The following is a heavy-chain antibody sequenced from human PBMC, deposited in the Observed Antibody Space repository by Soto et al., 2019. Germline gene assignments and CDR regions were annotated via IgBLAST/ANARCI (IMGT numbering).Heavy chain of an antibody. CDR2: ISGYNGNT. CDR1: GYTFTIYG. V-gene: IGHV1-18*04. D-gene: IGHD3-22*01. J-gene: IGHJ4*02. CDR3: ARVDYYDSSGDYGY. Sequence: QVQLVQSGAEVKKPGASVKVSCKASGYTFTIYGISWVRQAPGQGLEWMGWISGYNGNTDYAQNLQDSVTLTTDAATSSVYMELRSLRSDDTAGYYCARVDYYDSSGDYGYWGQGTLITVSS.